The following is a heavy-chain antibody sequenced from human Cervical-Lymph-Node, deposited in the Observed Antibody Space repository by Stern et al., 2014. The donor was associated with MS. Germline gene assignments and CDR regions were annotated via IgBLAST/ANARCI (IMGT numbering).Heavy chain of an antibody. J-gene: IGHJ4*02. Sequence: QLVQSGAEVKKPGASVKVSCKASGYTFTSYGISWVRQAPGQGLEWMGWISAYNGNTNYAQKLQGRVTMTTDTSTSTAYMELRSLRSDDTAVYYCARRAPGYCSGGSCYFDYWGQGTLVTVSS. CDR2: ISAYNGNT. D-gene: IGHD2-15*01. CDR3: ARRAPGYCSGGSCYFDY. CDR1: GYTFTSYG. V-gene: IGHV1-18*04.